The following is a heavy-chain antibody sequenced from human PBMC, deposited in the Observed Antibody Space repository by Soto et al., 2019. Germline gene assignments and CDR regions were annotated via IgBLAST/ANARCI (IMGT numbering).Heavy chain of an antibody. CDR1: GFTFSRYG. CDR2: IWYDGSNK. CDR3: ARDQQWLVRFYFDF. V-gene: IGHV3-33*01. Sequence: QVQLVESGGGVVQPGNSLRLSCAASGFTFSRYGMHWVRQAPGKGLEWVEVIWYDGSNKYYAASVKGRFTISRDNSKSTLYLHMNSLRAEDTAVYYCARDQQWLVRFYFDFWGQGTLVTVSS. J-gene: IGHJ4*02. D-gene: IGHD6-19*01.